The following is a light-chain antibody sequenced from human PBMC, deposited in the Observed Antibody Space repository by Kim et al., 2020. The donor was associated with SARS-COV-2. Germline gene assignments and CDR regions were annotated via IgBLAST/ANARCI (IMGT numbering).Light chain of an antibody. CDR3: NSRDSSGNHVL. CDR2: GDK. CDR1: SLRGYY. J-gene: IGLJ3*02. V-gene: IGLV3-19*01. Sequence: ALGQPVTITCQGDSLRGYYASWFRQKSGQAPILVIYGDKNRPSGIPDRFSGSGSGNTASLTITGAQAEDEADYYGNSRDSSGNHVLFGGGTQLTVL.